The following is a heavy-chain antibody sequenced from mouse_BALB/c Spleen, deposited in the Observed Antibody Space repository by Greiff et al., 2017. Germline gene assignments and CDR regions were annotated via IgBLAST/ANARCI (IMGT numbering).Heavy chain of an antibody. Sequence: EVKVVESGGGLVQPKGSLKLSCAASGFTFNTYAMNWVRQAPGKGLEWVARIRSKSNNYATYYADSVKDRFTISRDDSQSMLYLQMNNLKTEDTAMYYCVRWLLRGYFDYWGQGTTLTVSS. CDR1: GFTFNTYA. J-gene: IGHJ2*01. V-gene: IGHV10-1*02. CDR2: IRSKSNNYAT. CDR3: VRWLLRGYFDY. D-gene: IGHD2-3*01.